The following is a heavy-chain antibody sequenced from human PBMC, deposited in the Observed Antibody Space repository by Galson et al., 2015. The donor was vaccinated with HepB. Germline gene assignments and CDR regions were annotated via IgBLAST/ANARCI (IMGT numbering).Heavy chain of an antibody. CDR1: GFTFINYA. Sequence: LRLSCAGSGFTFINYAMNWVRQAPGKGLEWVSGISVSGASTYYADSVKGRFTISRDKTKNILYLQMNSLRAEDTAVYYCVTCDSSGYYHDYWGQGTLVTVSS. D-gene: IGHD3-22*01. CDR3: VTCDSSGYYHDY. CDR2: ISVSGAST. J-gene: IGHJ4*02. V-gene: IGHV3-23*01.